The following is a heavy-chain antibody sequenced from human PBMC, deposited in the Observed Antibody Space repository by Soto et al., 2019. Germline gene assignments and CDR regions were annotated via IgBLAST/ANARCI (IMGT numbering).Heavy chain of an antibody. Sequence: SETLSLTCAVYGGSFSGYYWSWIRQPPGKGLEWIGEINHSGSTNYNPSLKSRVTISVDTSKNQFSLKLSSVTAADTAVYYCASGVFGVTTSSYYYYYYMDVWGKGTTVTVS. CDR3: ASGVFGVTTSSYYYYYYMDV. J-gene: IGHJ6*03. CDR2: INHSGST. D-gene: IGHD4-17*01. CDR1: GGSFSGYY. V-gene: IGHV4-34*01.